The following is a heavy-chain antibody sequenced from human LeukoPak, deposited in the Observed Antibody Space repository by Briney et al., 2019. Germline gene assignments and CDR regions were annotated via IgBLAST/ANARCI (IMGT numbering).Heavy chain of an antibody. CDR3: AKDRGMATIRAGTFDY. CDR2: ISSSGVTT. Sequence: GGSLRLSCAASGFTFSSYGMSWVRQAPGKGLEWVSDISSSGVTTHYADSVKGRFTFSRDNSKKTLYLQMNSLRAEDTAVYYCAKDRGMATIRAGTFDYWGQGTLVTVSS. D-gene: IGHD5-24*01. V-gene: IGHV3-23*01. J-gene: IGHJ4*02. CDR1: GFTFSSYG.